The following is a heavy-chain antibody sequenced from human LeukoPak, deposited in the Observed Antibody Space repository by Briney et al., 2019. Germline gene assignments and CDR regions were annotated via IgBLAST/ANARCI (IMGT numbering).Heavy chain of an antibody. V-gene: IGHV3-48*01. D-gene: IGHD1-26*01. CDR1: GFTFSSYS. CDR2: ISSSSSTI. Sequence: GSLRLSCAASGFTFSSYSMNWVRQAPGKGLEWVSYISSSSSTIYYADSVKGRFTISRDNAKNSLYLQMNSLRAEDTAVYYCARDHRGSYYAGFDYWGQGTLVTVSS. J-gene: IGHJ4*02. CDR3: ARDHRGSYYAGFDY.